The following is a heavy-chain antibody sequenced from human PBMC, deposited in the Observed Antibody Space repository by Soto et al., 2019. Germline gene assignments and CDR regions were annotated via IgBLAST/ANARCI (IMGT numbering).Heavy chain of an antibody. V-gene: IGHV1-69*12. J-gene: IGHJ6*02. CDR3: ARDKDRQQLGGNYYYILDV. CDR1: GGTFSTSA. D-gene: IGHD3-3*02. Sequence: QVQLMQSGAAVKKPGSSVKVSCKASGGTFSTSAISWVRQAPGEGLEWVGGIMPVFATPDYAQKFQGRVTISADESTTTAYLERTSLTTDDTAVYYCARDKDRQQLGGNYYYILDVWGQGTAITVSS. CDR2: IMPVFATP.